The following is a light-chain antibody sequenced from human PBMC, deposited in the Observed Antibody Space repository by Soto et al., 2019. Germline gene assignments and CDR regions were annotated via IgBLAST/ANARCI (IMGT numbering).Light chain of an antibody. CDR3: CSFTSNDTPYV. V-gene: IGLV1-44*01. CDR1: SSNIGSNS. J-gene: IGLJ1*01. CDR2: SDN. Sequence: QSVLTQPPSASGTPGQRVTISCSGSSSNIGSNSVNWYHQVAGTAPKLLIHSDNQRPSGVPDRFSGSKSGTSASLAISGLQSGDEADYYCCSFTSNDTPYVFGIGTKVTVL.